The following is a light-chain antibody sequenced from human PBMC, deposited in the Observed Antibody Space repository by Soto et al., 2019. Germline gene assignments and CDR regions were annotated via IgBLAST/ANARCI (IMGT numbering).Light chain of an antibody. CDR3: QQYNTGPALT. Sequence: ELVLPQYPDTVSVSAGERSTLSCMASQSVSSNLAWYQQKPGQAPRLLIYGASTRATGIPARFSGSGSGTEFTLTISSLQSEDFAVYYCQQYNTGPALTFGGGTKVDTK. CDR2: GAS. V-gene: IGKV3D-15*01. CDR1: QSVSSN. J-gene: IGKJ4*01.